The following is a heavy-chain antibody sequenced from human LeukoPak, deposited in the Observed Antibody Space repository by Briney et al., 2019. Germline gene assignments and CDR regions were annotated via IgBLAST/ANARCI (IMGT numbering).Heavy chain of an antibody. Sequence: GGSLRLSCAASGFTFSSYAMHWVRQAPGKGLEWVAVISYDGSNKYYADSVKGRFTISRDNSKNTLYLQMNSLRAEDAAVYYCARAPVTSCSGVLCYPFDYWGQGTLVTVSS. CDR1: GFTFSSYA. V-gene: IGHV3-30*04. J-gene: IGHJ4*02. CDR2: ISYDGSNK. CDR3: ARAPVTSCSGVLCYPFDY. D-gene: IGHD2-15*01.